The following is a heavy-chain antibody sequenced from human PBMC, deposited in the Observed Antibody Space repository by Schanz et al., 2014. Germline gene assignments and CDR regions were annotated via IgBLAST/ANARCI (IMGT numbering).Heavy chain of an antibody. Sequence: VQLEQSGAEVKKPGSSVKVSCKASGYTFTSYGISWVRQAPGQGLEWMGWITAYNGDTNYALKLQGRVTMTTDTSTSTAYMELRSLRSDDTAVYYCARGGYSSGWYDRDIAHFDYWGQGTLVTVSS. J-gene: IGHJ4*02. CDR2: ITAYNGDT. CDR1: GYTFTSYG. V-gene: IGHV1-18*01. D-gene: IGHD6-19*01. CDR3: ARGGYSSGWYDRDIAHFDY.